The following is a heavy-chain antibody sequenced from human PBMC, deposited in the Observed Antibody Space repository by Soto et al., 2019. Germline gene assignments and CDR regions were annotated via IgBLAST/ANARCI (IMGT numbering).Heavy chain of an antibody. Sequence: QVQLQESGPGLVKPSETLSLTCTVSGVSISSYYWSWIRQPPGKGLEWIGYIYYSASTHYNPSLKSRVTMSGDTSKNQFSLKLSSVTAADTAVYYCARSRGGYFDYWGQGTLVTVSS. D-gene: IGHD3-22*01. CDR2: IYYSAST. V-gene: IGHV4-59*01. J-gene: IGHJ4*02. CDR3: ARSRGGYFDY. CDR1: GVSISSYY.